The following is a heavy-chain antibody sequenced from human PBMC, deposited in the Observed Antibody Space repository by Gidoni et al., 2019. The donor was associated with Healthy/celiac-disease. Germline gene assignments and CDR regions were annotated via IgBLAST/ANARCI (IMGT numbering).Heavy chain of an antibody. J-gene: IGHJ3*02. CDR2: IHTIFGTA. CDR1: GGTFSSYA. D-gene: IGHD1-26*01. Sequence: VHLVQSGAVVNKPGFAAEVPRKASGGTFSSYAISWVRQAPGQGLEWMGGIHTIFGTANYAQKFQGRVTITADKATSTAYMELSSLRSEDTAVYYCARGGPSAFDIWGQGTMVTVSS. CDR3: ARGGPSAFDI. V-gene: IGHV1-69*06.